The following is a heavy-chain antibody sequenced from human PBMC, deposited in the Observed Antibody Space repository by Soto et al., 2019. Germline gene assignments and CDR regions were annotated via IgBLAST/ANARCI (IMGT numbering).Heavy chain of an antibody. Sequence: SETLSLTCTVSGGSISSSSYYWGWIRQPPGKGLEWIGSIYYSGSTYYNPSLKSRVTISVDTSKNQFSLKLSSVTAADTAVYYCARHSIAALEVLDYWGQGTLVTVSS. J-gene: IGHJ4*02. CDR3: ARHSIAALEVLDY. CDR1: GGSISSSSYY. D-gene: IGHD6-6*01. CDR2: IYYSGST. V-gene: IGHV4-39*01.